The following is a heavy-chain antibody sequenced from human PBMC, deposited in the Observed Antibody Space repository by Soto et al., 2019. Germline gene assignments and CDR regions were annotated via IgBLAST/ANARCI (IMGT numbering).Heavy chain of an antibody. CDR2: IAYDGNNK. J-gene: IGHJ6*01. Sequence: SCAASGFTFSSYAMHWVRQAPGKGLEWVAAIAYDGNNKYYADSVKGRFTISRDNSKNTLYLQVNSLRAEDTALYYCARGSSSRYYYDGMDVWGRGTTVTVSS. D-gene: IGHD6-6*01. CDR1: GFTFSSYA. V-gene: IGHV3-30-3*01. CDR3: ARGSSSRYYYDGMDV.